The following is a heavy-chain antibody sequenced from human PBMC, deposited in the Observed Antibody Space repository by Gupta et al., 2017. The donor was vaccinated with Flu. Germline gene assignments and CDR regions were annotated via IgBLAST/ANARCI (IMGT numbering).Heavy chain of an antibody. V-gene: IGHV1-2*06. CDR2: INPHSGNT. Sequence: QVQLVQSGAEVKKPGASVKVSCKASEYTFTAYYIHWVRQAPGQGLEWMGRINPHSGNTNYEQKFQGRVTVTMDTSISTAYMDLSRLRSDDTAVYYCAREKHCSTSSCYRWFDPWGQGTLVTVSS. J-gene: IGHJ5*02. D-gene: IGHD2-2*02. CDR1: EYTFTAYY. CDR3: AREKHCSTSSCYRWFDP.